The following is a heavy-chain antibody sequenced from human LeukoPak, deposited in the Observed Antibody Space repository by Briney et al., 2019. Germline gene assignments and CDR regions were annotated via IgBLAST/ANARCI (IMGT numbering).Heavy chain of an antibody. CDR1: GYTFTGYY. Sequence: ASVTVSCKASGYTFTGYYMHWVRQAPGQGLEWMGWINPNSGGTNYAQKFQGRVTMTRDTSISTAYMELSRLRSDDTAVYYCARVFPSFRSSGRFGYWGQGTLVTVSS. V-gene: IGHV1-2*02. J-gene: IGHJ4*02. D-gene: IGHD6-19*01. CDR3: ARVFPSFRSSGRFGY. CDR2: INPNSGGT.